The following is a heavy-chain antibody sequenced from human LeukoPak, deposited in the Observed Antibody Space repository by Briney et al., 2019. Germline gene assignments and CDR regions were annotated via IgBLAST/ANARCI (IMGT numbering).Heavy chain of an antibody. V-gene: IGHV4-61*02. CDR3: ARVAVAGMVDY. D-gene: IGHD6-19*01. CDR2: IYTSGST. Sequence: SETLYLTCTVSGGSISIGSYYRSWIRQPAGKGLEWIGRIYTSGSTNYNPSLKSRVTISVDTSKNQFSLKLSSVTTADTAVYYCARVAVAGMVDYRGQGTLVTVSS. J-gene: IGHJ4*02. CDR1: GGSISIGSYY.